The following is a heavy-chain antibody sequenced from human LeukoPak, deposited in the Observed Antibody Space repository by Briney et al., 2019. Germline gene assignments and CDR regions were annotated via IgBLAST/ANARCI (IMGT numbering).Heavy chain of an antibody. Sequence: PGGSLRLSCAPSGLTFSTYAMTCVRQAPGKGMEWVSVISASGGPTYYADSVKGWFTISRDNSNNTLYLQMNSLRAEDTAVYYCAKHSGNYYFDYWGQGTLVTVSS. V-gene: IGHV3-23*01. CDR3: AKHSGNYYFDY. CDR2: ISASGGPT. J-gene: IGHJ4*02. CDR1: GLTFSTYA. D-gene: IGHD1-26*01.